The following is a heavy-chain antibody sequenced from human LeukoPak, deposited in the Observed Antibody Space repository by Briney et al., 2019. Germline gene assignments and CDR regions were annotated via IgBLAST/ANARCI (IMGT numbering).Heavy chain of an antibody. Sequence: PGGSLRLSCAASGFTFSSYWMNWVRQAPGKGLEWVANIKQDGSEKYYVDSVKGRFTISRDNAKNSLYLQMNSLRAEDTAVYYCATQYDFWSGYPDYWGQGTLVTVSS. CDR2: IKQDGSEK. CDR1: GFTFSSYW. V-gene: IGHV3-7*01. D-gene: IGHD3-3*01. J-gene: IGHJ4*02. CDR3: ATQYDFWSGYPDY.